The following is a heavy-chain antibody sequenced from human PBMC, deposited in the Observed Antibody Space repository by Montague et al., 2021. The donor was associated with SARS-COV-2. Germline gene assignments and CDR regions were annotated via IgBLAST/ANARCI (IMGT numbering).Heavy chain of an antibody. Sequence: SLRLSCAASGFPFSSHGMYWVRQPPGKGLEWVSEIHGRGDGTYYADSVKGRLTISRDNSKNTLYLQMNSLRVEDTAVYYCARDQNHGMDVWGQGTAVIVSS. CDR3: ARDQNHGMDV. CDR1: GFPFSSHG. CDR2: IHGRGDGT. D-gene: IGHD1-14*01. J-gene: IGHJ6*02. V-gene: IGHV3-23*01.